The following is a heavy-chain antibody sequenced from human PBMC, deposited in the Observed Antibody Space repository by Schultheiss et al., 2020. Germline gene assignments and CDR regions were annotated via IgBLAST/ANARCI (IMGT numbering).Heavy chain of an antibody. V-gene: IGHV3-33*08. CDR2: IWYDGSNK. J-gene: IGHJ6*02. D-gene: IGHD5-24*01. CDR1: GFTFSNAW. Sequence: GGSLRLSCAASGFTFSNAWMNWVRQAPGKGLEWVAVIWYDGSNKYYADSVKGRFTISRDNSKNTLYLQMNSLRAEDTAVYYCAREGATTTGGMDVWGQGTTVTVSS. CDR3: AREGATTTGGMDV.